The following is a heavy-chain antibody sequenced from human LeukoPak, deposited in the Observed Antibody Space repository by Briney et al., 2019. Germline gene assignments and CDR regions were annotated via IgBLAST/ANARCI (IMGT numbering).Heavy chain of an antibody. CDR2: ISAYNGNA. CDR1: GYTFTSYG. CDR3: ARGRYFDWLSVGGYYFDY. Sequence: PGASVKVSCKASGYTFTSYGISWVRQAPGQGLEWMGWISAYNGNANYAQKLQGRVTMTTDTSTSTAYMELRSLRSDDTAVYYCARGRYFDWLSVGGYYFDYWGQGTLVTVSS. D-gene: IGHD3-9*01. J-gene: IGHJ4*02. V-gene: IGHV1-18*01.